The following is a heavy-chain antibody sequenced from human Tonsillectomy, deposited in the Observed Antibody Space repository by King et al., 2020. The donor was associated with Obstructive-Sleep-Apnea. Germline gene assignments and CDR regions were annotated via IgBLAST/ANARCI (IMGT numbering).Heavy chain of an antibody. Sequence: VQLVESGGGLVKPGGSLRLSCAASGFTFSSYSMNWVRQAPGKGLEWVSSISSGSSYIYYADSVKGRFTISRDNAKNSLYLQMNSLRAEDTAVYYCARGGEQTRWDLDYWGQGTLVTVSS. CDR3: ARGGEQTRWDLDY. J-gene: IGHJ4*02. CDR1: GFTFSSYS. D-gene: IGHD1-26*01. V-gene: IGHV3-21*01. CDR2: ISSGSSYI.